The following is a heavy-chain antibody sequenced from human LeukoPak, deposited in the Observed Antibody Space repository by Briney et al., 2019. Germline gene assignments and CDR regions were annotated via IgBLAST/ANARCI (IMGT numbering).Heavy chain of an antibody. V-gene: IGHV3-23*01. J-gene: IGHJ4*02. D-gene: IGHD2/OR15-2a*01. CDR3: AKEGSTSSSRIDN. Sequence: GGSLRLSCAASGFTFSIYAMSWVRQAPGKGLAWVSGLNEDGGYTYYADSVKGRFTISRDNSKNTLYLQMNNLRAEDTAVHYCAKEGSTSSSRIDNWGQGTLVTVSS. CDR2: LNEDGGYT. CDR1: GFTFSIYA.